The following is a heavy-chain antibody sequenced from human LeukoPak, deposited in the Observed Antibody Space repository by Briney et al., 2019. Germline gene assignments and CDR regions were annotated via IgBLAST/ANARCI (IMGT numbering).Heavy chain of an antibody. D-gene: IGHD3-22*01. CDR3: ARGRQEVSMIVVVMTAVSYYLDV. V-gene: IGHV4-34*01. CDR1: GGSFSGYY. J-gene: IGHJ6*03. CDR2: INPSGRI. Sequence: TSETLSLTCAVYGGSFSGYYWTWIRQAPGKGLVWIGEINPSGRISYNPSLKSRLTISVDASKNQFSLNLRSLTAADTAVYYCARGRQEVSMIVVVMTAVSYYLDVWGKGTTVTVS.